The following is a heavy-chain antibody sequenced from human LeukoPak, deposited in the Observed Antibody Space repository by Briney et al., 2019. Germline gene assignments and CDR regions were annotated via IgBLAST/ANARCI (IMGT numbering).Heavy chain of an antibody. Sequence: GGSLRLSCAASGVTFSSYGMHLVRQAPGKGLEWVAVIWYDGSNKYYADSVKGRFTISRDNSKNTLYLQMNSLRAEDTAVYYCARDHRRYCSSTSCPADYWGQGTLVTVSS. CDR1: GVTFSSYG. CDR3: ARDHRRYCSSTSCPADY. J-gene: IGHJ4*02. V-gene: IGHV3-33*01. D-gene: IGHD2-2*01. CDR2: IWYDGSNK.